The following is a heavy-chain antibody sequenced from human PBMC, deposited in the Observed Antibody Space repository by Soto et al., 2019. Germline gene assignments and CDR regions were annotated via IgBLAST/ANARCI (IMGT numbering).Heavy chain of an antibody. Sequence: QVQLQESGPGLVKPSETLSLTCTVSGGSISSYYWSWIRQPPGKGLEWIGYIYYSGSTNYNPSLKSRGTISVDTSKNQFSLKRSSVTAADTAVYYCARQANWGVAFDIWGQGTMVTVSS. J-gene: IGHJ3*02. CDR1: GGSISSYY. CDR3: ARQANWGVAFDI. CDR2: IYYSGST. D-gene: IGHD7-27*01. V-gene: IGHV4-59*08.